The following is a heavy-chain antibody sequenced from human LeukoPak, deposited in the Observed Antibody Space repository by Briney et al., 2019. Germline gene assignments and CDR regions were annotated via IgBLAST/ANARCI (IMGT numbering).Heavy chain of an antibody. CDR2: IIPIFGTA. Sequence: SVKVSCKASGGTFSSYAISWVRQAPGQGLEWMGGIIPIFGTANYAQKSQGRVTITADESTSTAYMELSSLRSEDTAVYYCARDRTHYYDSSGYYYESGYWGQGTLVTVSS. J-gene: IGHJ4*02. V-gene: IGHV1-69*13. CDR3: ARDRTHYYDSSGYYYESGY. D-gene: IGHD3-22*01. CDR1: GGTFSSYA.